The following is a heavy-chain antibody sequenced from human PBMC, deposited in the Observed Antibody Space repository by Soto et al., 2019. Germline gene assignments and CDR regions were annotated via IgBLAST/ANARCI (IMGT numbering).Heavy chain of an antibody. V-gene: IGHV1-69*01. Sequence: QVQLVQSGAEVKKPGSSVKVSCKASGGTFSNYAINWVRQAPGQGLEWMGGIIPTFGTGNYAQKFQGRVTITADESTSTAYLDLSGLRPEDTAVYYCARPVEMATISRSYLFYWGQGTLVTVSS. CDR3: ARPVEMATISRSYLFY. D-gene: IGHD5-12*01. CDR2: IIPTFGTG. J-gene: IGHJ4*02. CDR1: GGTFSNYA.